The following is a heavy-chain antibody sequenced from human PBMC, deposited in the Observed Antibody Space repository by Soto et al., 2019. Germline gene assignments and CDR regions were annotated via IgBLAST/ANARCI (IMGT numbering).Heavy chain of an antibody. CDR3: ARDSGTYSAVDS. D-gene: IGHD1-26*01. CDR1: GFTFSDYY. V-gene: IGHV3-11*01. J-gene: IGHJ4*02. CDR2: ISSRGTTM. Sequence: QVQLVESGGDLVKPGGSLRLSCATSGFTFSDYYMSWIRQAPGKGLEWISYISSRGTTMEYADSVRGRFTISRDNAKNSLYLQMDSLRADDTAVYYCARDSGTYSAVDSWGQGTLVTVSS.